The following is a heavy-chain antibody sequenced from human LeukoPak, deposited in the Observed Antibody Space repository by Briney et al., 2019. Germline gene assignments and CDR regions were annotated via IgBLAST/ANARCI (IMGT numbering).Heavy chain of an antibody. CDR2: INTSGST. CDR3: ARDPLGYNWFDP. J-gene: IGHJ5*02. V-gene: IGHV4-4*07. D-gene: IGHD3-16*01. CDR1: GGSISSYY. Sequence: SETLSLTCTVSGGSISSYYWSWIRQPAGKGLEWIGRINTSGSTNYNPSLKSRVTISVDTSKNQFSLKLSSVTAADTAVYYCARDPLGYNWFDPWGQGTLVTVSS.